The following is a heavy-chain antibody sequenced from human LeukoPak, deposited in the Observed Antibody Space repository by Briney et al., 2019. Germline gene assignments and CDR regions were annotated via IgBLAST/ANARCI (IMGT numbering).Heavy chain of an antibody. CDR3: ARDSSWYGAEYFQH. Sequence: GGSLRLSCAASGFTFDDYGMSWVRQAPGKGLEWVSNISSSGSTIYYADSVKGRFTISRDNAKNSLYLQMNSLRAEDTAVYYCARDSSWYGAEYFQHWGQGTLVTVSS. CDR1: GFTFDDYG. CDR2: ISSSGSTI. D-gene: IGHD6-13*01. J-gene: IGHJ1*01. V-gene: IGHV3-11*04.